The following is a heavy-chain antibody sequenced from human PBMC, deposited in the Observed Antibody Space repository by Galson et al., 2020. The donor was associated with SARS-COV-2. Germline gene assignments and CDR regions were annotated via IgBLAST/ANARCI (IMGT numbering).Heavy chain of an antibody. J-gene: IGHJ3*02. V-gene: IGHV4-30-2*01. Sequence: SETLSLTCAVSGTSISSGSYSWNWIRQPPVKGLEWIGYISHSGGTYYNPSLKSRVTISGDRSKNQFSLRLSSVTAADTAVYYCARLHYGEYAPEAFDIWGPGTRVTVAS. CDR2: ISHSGGT. CDR1: GTSISSGSYS. CDR3: ARLHYGEYAPEAFDI. D-gene: IGHD4-17*01.